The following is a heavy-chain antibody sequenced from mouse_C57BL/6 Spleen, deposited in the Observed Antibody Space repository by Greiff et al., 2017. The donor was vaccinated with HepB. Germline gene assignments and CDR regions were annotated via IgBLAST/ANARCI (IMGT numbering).Heavy chain of an antibody. D-gene: IGHD2-4*01. J-gene: IGHJ3*01. Sequence: VQLQQPGAELVMPGASVKLSCKASGYTFTSYWMHWVKQRPGRGLEWIGEIDPSDSYTNYNQKFKGKSTLTVDKSSSTAYMQLSSLTSEDSAVYYCARSGLRRAWFAYWGQGTLVTVSA. CDR2: IDPSDSYT. CDR1: GYTFTSYW. V-gene: IGHV1-69*01. CDR3: ARSGLRRAWFAY.